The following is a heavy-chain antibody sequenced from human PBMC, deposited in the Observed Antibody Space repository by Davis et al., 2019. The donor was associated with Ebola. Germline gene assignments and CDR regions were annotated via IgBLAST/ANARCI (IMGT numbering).Heavy chain of an antibody. CDR1: GFTFSSYS. CDR2: ISSSSSTI. Sequence: GESLKISCAASGFTFSSYSMNWVRQAPGKGLEWVSYISSSSSTIYYADSVKGRFTISRDNAKNSLYLQMNSPRDEDTAVYYCARDRMEYQLLYLRKGMDVWGQGTTVTVSS. V-gene: IGHV3-48*02. CDR3: ARDRMEYQLLYLRKGMDV. D-gene: IGHD2-2*02. J-gene: IGHJ6*02.